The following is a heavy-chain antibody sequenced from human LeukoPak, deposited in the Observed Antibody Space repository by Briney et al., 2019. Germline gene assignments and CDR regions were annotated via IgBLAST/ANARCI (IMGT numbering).Heavy chain of an antibody. Sequence: SETLSLTCTVSGGSISSSSYYWGWIRQPPGKGLEWIGSIYYSGSTAYNPSLNSRVTMSLDTSKNQFSLKLTSVTAADTAVYYCVRGGDYGSAYDYFRYWGQGTLVSVSS. V-gene: IGHV4-39*07. D-gene: IGHD5-12*01. J-gene: IGHJ4*02. CDR1: GGSISSSSYY. CDR3: VRGGDYGSAYDYFRY. CDR2: IYYSGST.